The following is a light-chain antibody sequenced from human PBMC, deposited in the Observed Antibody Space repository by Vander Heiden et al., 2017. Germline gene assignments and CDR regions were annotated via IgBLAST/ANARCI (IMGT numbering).Light chain of an antibody. Sequence: DIQMIQSPSSLSASVGDRVTLTCQASQDISNYLNWYQQKPGKAPKLLIYDASNLETGVPSRFSGSGSGTDFTFTISSLQPEDIATYYCQQYDNLPITFGQGTRLEIK. CDR2: DAS. V-gene: IGKV1-33*01. J-gene: IGKJ5*01. CDR3: QQYDNLPIT. CDR1: QDISNY.